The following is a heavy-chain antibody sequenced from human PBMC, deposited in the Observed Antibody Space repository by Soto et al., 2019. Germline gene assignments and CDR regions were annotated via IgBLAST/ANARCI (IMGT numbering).Heavy chain of an antibody. CDR2: IYPGDSDT. D-gene: IGHD2-15*01. J-gene: IGHJ3*02. CDR3: ARPYNMVDCFDI. V-gene: IGHV5-51*01. Sequence: GESLKISCKVSGYSFTTYWIGWVRQMPGKGLEWMGVIYPGDSDTRYSPSFQGQVTISADKSISTAYLQWRSLKASDTAIYYCARPYNMVDCFDIWGQGTKVTVSS. CDR1: GYSFTTYW.